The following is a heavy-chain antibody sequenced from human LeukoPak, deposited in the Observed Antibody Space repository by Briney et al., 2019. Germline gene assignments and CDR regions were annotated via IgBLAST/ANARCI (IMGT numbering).Heavy chain of an antibody. CDR3: ARGAGWYEY. CDR1: GGSVSGYY. Sequence: SETLSLTCTVSGGSVSGYYWSWLRQPPGKGLEWIAYISHSGNTNYNPSLKSRVTIPKDTSKNQFSLRLNSVTAADTAVYHCARGAGWYEYWGQGTLVTVSS. V-gene: IGHV4-59*02. D-gene: IGHD6-19*01. J-gene: IGHJ4*02. CDR2: ISHSGNT.